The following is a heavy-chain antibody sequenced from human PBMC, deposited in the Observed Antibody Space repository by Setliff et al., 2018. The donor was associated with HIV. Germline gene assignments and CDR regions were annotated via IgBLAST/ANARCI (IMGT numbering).Heavy chain of an antibody. D-gene: IGHD6-13*01. J-gene: IGHJ4*02. V-gene: IGHV3-15*01. Sequence: GSLSLSCTASGITFNNVWMNWVRQVPGKGLQWVGRIKSKIEGETRDYAAAVKGRFAISRDDSVSTVYLQMHSMKTEDTAVYYCITDYGSSSWYDYWGQGTLVTVSS. CDR3: ITDYGSSSWYDY. CDR1: GITFNNVW. CDR2: IKSKIEGETR.